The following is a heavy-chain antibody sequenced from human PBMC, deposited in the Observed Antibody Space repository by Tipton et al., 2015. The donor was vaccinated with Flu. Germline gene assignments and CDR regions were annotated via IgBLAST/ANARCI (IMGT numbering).Heavy chain of an antibody. Sequence: QVQLVQSGAEVKKPGSSVKVSCKASGGTFSSYAISWVRQAPGQGLEWMGRIIPILGIANYAQKFQGRVTITADKSTSTAYMELSSLRSEDTAVYYCARWGSQRAVVTGYFDYWGQGTLVTVSS. J-gene: IGHJ4*02. CDR2: IIPILGIA. D-gene: IGHD4-23*01. CDR3: ARWGSQRAVVTGYFDY. V-gene: IGHV1-69*09. CDR1: GGTFSSYA.